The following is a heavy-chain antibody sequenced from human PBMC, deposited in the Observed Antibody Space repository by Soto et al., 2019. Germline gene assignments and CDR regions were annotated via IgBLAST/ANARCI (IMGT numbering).Heavy chain of an antibody. CDR2: LYNTGST. CDR3: ARETLRANWLDP. J-gene: IGHJ5*02. Sequence: SETLSLTCTVSGGSISRYYWSWIRQPPGKGLEWIGYLYNTGSTNYNPSLKSRVTISVDTSKNQFSLELSSVTAADTAVYYCARETLRANWLDPWGQGTLVTVSS. V-gene: IGHV4-59*01. D-gene: IGHD4-17*01. CDR1: GGSISRYY.